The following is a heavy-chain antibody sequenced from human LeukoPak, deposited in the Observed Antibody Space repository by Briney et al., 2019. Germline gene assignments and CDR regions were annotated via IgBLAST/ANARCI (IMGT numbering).Heavy chain of an antibody. CDR1: GFTFSSYS. D-gene: IGHD1-26*01. V-gene: IGHV3-21*01. CDR3: ARSASGSHDAFDI. CDR2: ISSSSSYI. Sequence: PGGSLRLSCAASGFTFSSYSMNWVRQAPGKGLEWVSSISSSSSYIYYADSVKGRFTISRDNAKNSLYLQMNSLRAEDTAVYYCARSASGSHDAFDIWGQGTMVTVSS. J-gene: IGHJ3*02.